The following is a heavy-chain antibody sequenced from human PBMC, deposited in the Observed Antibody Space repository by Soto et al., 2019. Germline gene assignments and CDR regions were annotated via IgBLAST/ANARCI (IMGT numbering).Heavy chain of an antibody. J-gene: IGHJ4*02. CDR3: AREGPDERLKFDY. CDR2: ISSSSSTI. CDR1: GFTFSSYS. V-gene: IGHV3-48*01. D-gene: IGHD6-19*01. Sequence: GGSLRLSCAASGFTFSSYSMNWVRQAPGKGLEWVSYISSSSSTIYYADSVKGRFTISRDNAKNSLYLQMNSLRAEDTAVYYCAREGPDERLKFDYWGQGTLVTVSS.